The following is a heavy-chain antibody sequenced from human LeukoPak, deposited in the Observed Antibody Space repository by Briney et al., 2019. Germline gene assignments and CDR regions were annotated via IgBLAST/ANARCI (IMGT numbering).Heavy chain of an antibody. V-gene: IGHV3-20*04. D-gene: IGHD2-21*02. J-gene: IGHJ4*02. CDR2: INWNGGST. Sequence: SGGSLRLSCAASGFTFDDYGMSWVRQAPGKGLEWVSGINWNGGSTGYADSVRGRFTISRDNAKNSLYLQMNSLRAEDTAVYYCARVCGGDCFTNSPIYWGQGTLVTVSS. CDR3: ARVCGGDCFTNSPIY. CDR1: GFTFDDYG.